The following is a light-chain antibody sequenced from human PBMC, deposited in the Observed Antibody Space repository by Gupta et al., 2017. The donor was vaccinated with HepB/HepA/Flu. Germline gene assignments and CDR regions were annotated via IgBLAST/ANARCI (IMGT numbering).Light chain of an antibody. CDR3: QQYGPSPMYT. CDR2: GVS. V-gene: IGKV3-20*01. Sequence: ENVLTQSPGTLSLSPGGSAALSCRASQSVDSRFLAWYQQKPGQAPRLLIYGVSTRATGIPDRFSGGGSGTDFTLTISRLEPEDFSLYYCQQYGPSPMYTFGQGTKLEI. CDR1: QSVDSRF. J-gene: IGKJ2*01.